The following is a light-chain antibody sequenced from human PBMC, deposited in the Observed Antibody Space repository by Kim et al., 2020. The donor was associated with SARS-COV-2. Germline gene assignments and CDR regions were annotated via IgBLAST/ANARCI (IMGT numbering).Light chain of an antibody. CDR1: QSIRSN. CDR2: GAS. CDR3: QQYNYSPLS. V-gene: IGKV3-15*01. Sequence: SVSPGERVTCSCRASQSIRSNLAWYQQKPGQPPRLLIYGASTRATGIPVRFSASGSGTEFTLTISSLQSEDFAVYHCQQYNYSPLSFGGGTNVEI. J-gene: IGKJ4*01.